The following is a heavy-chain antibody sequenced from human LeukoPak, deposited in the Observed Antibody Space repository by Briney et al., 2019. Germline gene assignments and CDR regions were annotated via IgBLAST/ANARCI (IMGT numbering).Heavy chain of an antibody. D-gene: IGHD3-22*01. CDR1: GGSISSGGYY. J-gene: IGHJ4*02. Sequence: PSETLSLTCTVSGGSISSGGYYWSWVRQPPGKGLEWIGEIHHSGSTNYNPSLRSRVTISVDKSKNQFSLKLSSVSAADTAVYYCARRDYYDSTGYYPTLYWGQGTLVTVSS. CDR2: IHHSGST. V-gene: IGHV4-39*07. CDR3: ARRDYYDSTGYYPTLY.